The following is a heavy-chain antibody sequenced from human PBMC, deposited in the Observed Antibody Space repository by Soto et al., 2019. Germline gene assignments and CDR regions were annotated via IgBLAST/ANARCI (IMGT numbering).Heavy chain of an antibody. Sequence: GGSLRLSCTASGFPFSHYAMNWVRQGPGTRLEWVADISGSGDSARYADSVRGRFTISRDNSRDTLYLQMNSLRVDDTAVYYCAKPPVITASYYYYDMDVWGQGTTVTVSS. CDR2: ISGSGDSA. V-gene: IGHV3-23*01. CDR1: GFPFSHYA. J-gene: IGHJ6*02. D-gene: IGHD4-4*01. CDR3: AKPPVITASYYYYDMDV.